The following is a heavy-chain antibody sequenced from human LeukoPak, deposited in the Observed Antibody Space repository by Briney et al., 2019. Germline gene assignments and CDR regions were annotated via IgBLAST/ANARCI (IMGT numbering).Heavy chain of an antibody. CDR1: GDTFSSYA. V-gene: IGHV1-69*13. D-gene: IGHD3-3*01. Sequence: SVKVSCKVSGDTFSSYAISWVRQAPGQGLEWMGGIIPIFGTPRYAQKFQGRVTITADESTSTAYMELSSLTSEDTAVYYCAGLKGYDFWSGYYGWGQGTRVTVSS. CDR2: IIPIFGTP. CDR3: AGLKGYDFWSGYYG. J-gene: IGHJ4*02.